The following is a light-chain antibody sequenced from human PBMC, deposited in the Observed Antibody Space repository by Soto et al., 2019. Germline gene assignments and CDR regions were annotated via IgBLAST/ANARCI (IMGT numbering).Light chain of an antibody. CDR1: SSDVGGYNY. CDR3: SSYTSTSSWV. J-gene: IGLJ3*02. V-gene: IGLV2-14*01. Sequence: QSALTQSASVSGSPGQSITISCTGTSSDVGGYNYVSWYQQHPGKAPKLIIYDVSNRPSGGSTRFSGSNSGNTASLTISGLQAEDEADYSCSSYTSTSSWVFGGGTKLTVL. CDR2: DVS.